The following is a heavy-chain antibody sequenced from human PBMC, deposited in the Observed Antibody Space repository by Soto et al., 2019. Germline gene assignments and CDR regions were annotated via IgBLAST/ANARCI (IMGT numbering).Heavy chain of an antibody. CDR3: ARAGFHQLLYVYYYYGMDV. D-gene: IGHD2-2*02. J-gene: IGHJ6*02. CDR2: IIPIFGTA. CDR1: GGTFSSYA. V-gene: IGHV1-69*06. Sequence: QVQLVQSGAEVKKPGSSVKVSCKASGGTFSSYAISWVRQAPGQGLEWMGGIIPIFGTANYAQKFQGRVTITADKSTSTAYMELSSLRSEDTAVYYCARAGFHQLLYVYYYYGMDVWGQGTTVTVSS.